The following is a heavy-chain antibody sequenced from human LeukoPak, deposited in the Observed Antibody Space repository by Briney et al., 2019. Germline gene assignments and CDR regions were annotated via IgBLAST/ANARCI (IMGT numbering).Heavy chain of an antibody. Sequence: PSETLSLTCSVYGGSFSGYYWSWIRQPPGKGLEWIGEISHSGNTNYNPSLKSRVTISVDTSKSQLSLKLTSVTAADTGVYYCVRGRSGYGDYDYWGQGALVTVSS. CDR1: GGSFSGYY. V-gene: IGHV4-34*01. D-gene: IGHD4-17*01. CDR3: VRGRSGYGDYDY. CDR2: ISHSGNT. J-gene: IGHJ4*02.